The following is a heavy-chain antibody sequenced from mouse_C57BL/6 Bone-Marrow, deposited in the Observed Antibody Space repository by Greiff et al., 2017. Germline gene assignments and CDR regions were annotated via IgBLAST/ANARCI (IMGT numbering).Heavy chain of an antibody. CDR2: IYPRSGNT. CDR1: GYTFTSYG. Sequence: QVQLKESGAELARPGASVKLSCKASGYTFTSYGISWVKQRTGQGLEWIGEIYPRSGNTYYNEKFKGKATLTADKSTSTAYMELRSLTSEDSAVYFCARYDLLWLRLEFDYWGQGTTLTVSS. V-gene: IGHV1-81*01. J-gene: IGHJ2*01. CDR3: ARYDLLWLRLEFDY. D-gene: IGHD2-9*01.